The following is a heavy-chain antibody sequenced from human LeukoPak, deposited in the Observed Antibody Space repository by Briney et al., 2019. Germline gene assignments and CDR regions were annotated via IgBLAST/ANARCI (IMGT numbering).Heavy chain of an antibody. Sequence: SETLSLTCTVSGGSISSSSYYWGWIRQPPGKGLEWIGNIHYTGSTYYNPFFKSRVTISVDTSKNQFSLKLSSVTAADTAVYYCASPSYCSSTSCLRWYYWGQGTLVTVSS. D-gene: IGHD2-2*01. CDR2: IHYTGST. V-gene: IGHV4-39*01. CDR3: ASPSYCSSTSCLRWYY. J-gene: IGHJ4*02. CDR1: GGSISSSSYY.